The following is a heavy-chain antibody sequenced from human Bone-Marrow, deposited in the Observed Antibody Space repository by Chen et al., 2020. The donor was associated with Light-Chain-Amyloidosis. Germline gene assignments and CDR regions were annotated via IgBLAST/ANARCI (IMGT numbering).Heavy chain of an antibody. CDR2: IYPDDAEA. D-gene: IGHD5-12*01. V-gene: IGHV5-51*01. Sequence: EVQLEQSGPEVKKPGESLKISCKGSGYTFPNYWIGWVRQMPGKGLEWMGVIYPDDAEASNSPSYEGQGTSSADKSITTAYLQWRSLKASDTAMYYCARRRDGYNVDYWGQGTLVTVSS. CDR1: GYTFPNYW. J-gene: IGHJ4*02. CDR3: ARRRDGYNVDY.